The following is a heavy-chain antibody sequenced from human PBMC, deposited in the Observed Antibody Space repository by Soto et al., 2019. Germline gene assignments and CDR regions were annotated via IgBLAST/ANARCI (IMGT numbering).Heavy chain of an antibody. V-gene: IGHV4-34*01. CDR3: ARGGMAARHFDY. J-gene: IGHJ4*02. CDR1: GGSFSGYY. D-gene: IGHD6-6*01. CDR2: INHSGST. Sequence: PSETLSLTCAVYGGSFSGYYWSWIRQPPRKGLEWIGEINHSGSTNYNPSLKSRVTISIDTSKNQFSLKLTSVTAADTSVYFCARGGMAARHFDYWGQGALVTVSS.